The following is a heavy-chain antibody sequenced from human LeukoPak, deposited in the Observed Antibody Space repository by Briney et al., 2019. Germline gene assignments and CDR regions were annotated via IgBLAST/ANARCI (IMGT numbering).Heavy chain of an antibody. CDR1: GYTFTGYY. V-gene: IGHV1-2*02. CDR2: INPNSGGT. D-gene: IGHD2-2*01. CDR3: ARDRLVIVPAAIINWFDP. J-gene: IGHJ5*02. Sequence: ASVKVSCMASGYTFTGYYIHWVRQAPGQGLEWMGWINPNSGGTNYAQKFQGRVTMTRDTPISTAYMELSRLTSDDTAVYYCARDRLVIVPAAIINWFDPWGQGTLVTVSS.